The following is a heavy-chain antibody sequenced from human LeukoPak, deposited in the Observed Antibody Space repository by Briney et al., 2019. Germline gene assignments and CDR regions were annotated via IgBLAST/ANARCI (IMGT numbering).Heavy chain of an antibody. CDR1: GFTFSIYA. Sequence: GGSLRLSCAASGFTFSIYAMSWVRQAPGKGLEWVSAISGSGGSTYYADSVKGRFTISRDNSKNSLYLQMNSLRAEDTALYYCARDNDRGAFDIWGQGTMVTVSS. D-gene: IGHD3-22*01. CDR2: ISGSGGST. V-gene: IGHV3-23*01. CDR3: ARDNDRGAFDI. J-gene: IGHJ3*02.